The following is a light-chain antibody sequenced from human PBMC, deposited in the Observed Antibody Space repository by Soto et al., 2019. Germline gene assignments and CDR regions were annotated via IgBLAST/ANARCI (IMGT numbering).Light chain of an antibody. J-gene: IGLJ3*02. V-gene: IGLV2-14*01. CDR1: SSDVGGYNY. Sequence: QSALTQPASVSGSPGQSITISCTGTSSDVGGYNYVSWYQQHPGKAPKLMIYDVSNRPSGVSNRFSCSKSGNTASLTISGLQAEGEADYYSSSYTSSSTPWVFGGGAKLT. CDR2: DVS. CDR3: SSYTSSSTPWV.